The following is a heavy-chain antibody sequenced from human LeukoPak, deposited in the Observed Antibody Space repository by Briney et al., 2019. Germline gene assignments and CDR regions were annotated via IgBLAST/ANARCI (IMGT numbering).Heavy chain of an antibody. CDR1: GGTFSSYA. V-gene: IGHV1-69*06. CDR2: IIPIFGTA. Sequence: SVKVSCKASGGTFSSYAISWVRQAPGQGLEWMGGIIPIFGTANYAQKFQGRVTITADKSTSTAYMELSSLRSEDTAVYYCARGFRSSWYFGIGWYYYYMDVWGKGTTVTVSS. D-gene: IGHD6-13*01. CDR3: ARGFRSSWYFGIGWYYYYMDV. J-gene: IGHJ6*03.